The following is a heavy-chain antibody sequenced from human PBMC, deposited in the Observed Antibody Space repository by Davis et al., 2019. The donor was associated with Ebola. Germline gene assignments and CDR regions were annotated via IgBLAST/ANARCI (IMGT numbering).Heavy chain of an antibody. CDR3: TLNAQLVRGEDY. V-gene: IGHV3-53*01. J-gene: IGHJ4*02. Sequence: GESLKISCAASGFSVSRDYMSWVRQAPGKGLEWVSIVSSGGNTYYADSVKGRFTISRDNSKNTVSLQMNSLRDEDTAVYYCTLNAQLVRGEDYWGQGTLVTVSS. D-gene: IGHD6-6*01. CDR1: GFSVSRDY. CDR2: VSSGGNT.